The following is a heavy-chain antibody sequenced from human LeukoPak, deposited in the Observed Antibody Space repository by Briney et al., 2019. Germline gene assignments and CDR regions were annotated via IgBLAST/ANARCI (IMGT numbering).Heavy chain of an antibody. CDR3: ARDYYASGSHDY. CDR1: GFTFSTYW. Sequence: GGSLRLSCAASGFTFSTYWVSWVRQAPGKGLEWVGNIKQDGSKTYYVDSVKGRFTISRDDAKNSLYLQMNSLRAEDTALYYCARDYYASGSHDYWGQGTLVTVSS. J-gene: IGHJ4*02. D-gene: IGHD3-10*01. V-gene: IGHV3-7*04. CDR2: IKQDGSKT.